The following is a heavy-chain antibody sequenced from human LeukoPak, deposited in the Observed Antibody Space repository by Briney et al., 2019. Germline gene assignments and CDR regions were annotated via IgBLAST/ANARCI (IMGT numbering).Heavy chain of an antibody. J-gene: IGHJ4*02. D-gene: IGHD3-3*01. CDR3: ARERITIFGVEKTYYFDY. Sequence: SVKVSCKASGGTFISYAISWVRQAPGQGLEWMGRIIPIFGTANYAQKFQGRVTITTDESTSTAYMELSSLRSEDTAVYYCARERITIFGVEKTYYFDYWGQGTLVTVSS. V-gene: IGHV1-69*05. CDR2: IIPIFGTA. CDR1: GGTFISYA.